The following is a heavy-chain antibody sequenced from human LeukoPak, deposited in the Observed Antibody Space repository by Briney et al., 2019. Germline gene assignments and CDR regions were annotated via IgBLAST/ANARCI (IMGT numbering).Heavy chain of an antibody. CDR1: GFTFSTYW. J-gene: IGHJ4*02. Sequence: GGSLRLSCAASGFTFSTYWMHWVRQAPGKGLVCVSHINSDGTSTTYADSVKGRFTISRDSAQNTLDLQMNSLRAEDTAVYYCATCRYSTSNFDYWGQGTLVTVSS. V-gene: IGHV3-74*01. CDR2: INSDGTST. CDR3: ATCRYSTSNFDY. D-gene: IGHD6-6*01.